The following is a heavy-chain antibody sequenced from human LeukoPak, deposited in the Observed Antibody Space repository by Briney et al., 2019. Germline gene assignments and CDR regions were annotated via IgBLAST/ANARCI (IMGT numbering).Heavy chain of an antibody. CDR2: INPNSGGT. V-gene: IGHV1-2*02. CDR3: ARDDDIVVVPAANSGDY. J-gene: IGHJ4*02. D-gene: IGHD2-2*01. Sequence: GASVKVSCKASGYTFTGYYMHWVRQAPGQGLEWMGWINPNSGGTNYAQKFQGRVTMTRDTSISTAYMELSRLRSDDTAVYYCARDDDIVVVPAANSGDYWGQGTLVTVSS. CDR1: GYTFTGYY.